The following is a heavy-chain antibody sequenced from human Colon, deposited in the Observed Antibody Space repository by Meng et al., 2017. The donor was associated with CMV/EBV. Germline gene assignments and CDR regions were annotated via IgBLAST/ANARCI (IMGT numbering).Heavy chain of an antibody. D-gene: IGHD3-9*01. CDR1: GYTFTGYY. CDR3: ARDYDILTGYPDY. CDR2: INPNSGGT. J-gene: IGHJ4*02. V-gene: IGHV1-2*02. Sequence: ASVKVSCKASGYTFTGYYMHWVRQAPGQGLEWMGWINPNSGGTNYAQKFQGRVTMTRDTSISTAHMELSRLRSDDTAVYYCARDYDILTGYPDYWGQGTLVTVSS.